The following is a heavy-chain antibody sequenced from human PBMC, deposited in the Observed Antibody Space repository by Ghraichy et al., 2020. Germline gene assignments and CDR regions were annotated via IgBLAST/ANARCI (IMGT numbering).Heavy chain of an antibody. Sequence: SETLSLTCTVSEGFVNADEYYWSWIRQTPGKGLEWIGYTYYRGGTNYAPSLRSRVTISVDISSKQFFLRLHSVTTADTAVYYCAREWGYYGSGSDTFDSWGQGTLVTVSS. V-gene: IGHV4-61*08. CDR3: AREWGYYGSGSDTFDS. D-gene: IGHD3-10*01. CDR1: EGFVNADEYY. J-gene: IGHJ4*02. CDR2: TYYRGGT.